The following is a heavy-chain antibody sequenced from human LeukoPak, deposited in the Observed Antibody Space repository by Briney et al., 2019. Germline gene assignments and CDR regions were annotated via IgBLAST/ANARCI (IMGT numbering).Heavy chain of an antibody. V-gene: IGHV4-31*03. CDR2: IYYSGST. D-gene: IGHD4-17*01. J-gene: IGHJ5*02. Sequence: PSQTLSLTCTVSGGSISSGGYYWSWIRQHPGKGLEWTGYIYYSGSTYYNPSLKSRVTISVDTSKNQFSLKLSSVTAADTAVYYCARGVPDYGPTWWFDPWGQGTLVTVSS. CDR3: ARGVPDYGPTWWFDP. CDR1: GGSISSGGYY.